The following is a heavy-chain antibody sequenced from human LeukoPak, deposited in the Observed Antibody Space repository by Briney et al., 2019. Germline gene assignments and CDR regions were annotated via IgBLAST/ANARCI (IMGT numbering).Heavy chain of an antibody. CDR3: ARGNPPMTTVTHNWFDP. Sequence: PSETLSLTCTVSGGSISSYYWSWIRQPPGKGLEWIGEINHSGSTNYNPSLRSRVTISVDTSKNQFSLKLSSVTAADTAVYYCARGNPPMTTVTHNWFDPWGQGTLVTVSS. CDR1: GGSISSYY. D-gene: IGHD4-11*01. CDR2: INHSGST. V-gene: IGHV4-34*01. J-gene: IGHJ5*02.